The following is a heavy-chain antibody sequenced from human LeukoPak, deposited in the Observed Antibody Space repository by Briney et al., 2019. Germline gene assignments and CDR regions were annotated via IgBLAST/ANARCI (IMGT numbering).Heavy chain of an antibody. CDR1: GFTFSDYY. CDR2: ISSSGSTI. V-gene: IGHV3-11*04. J-gene: IGHJ6*03. D-gene: IGHD2-2*01. CDR3: ARYEDCSSTSCYSFYMDV. Sequence: GGSLRLSCAASGFTFSDYYMSWIRQAPGKGLEWVSYISSSGSTIYYADSVKGRFTISRGNAKNSLYLQMNSLRAEDTAVYYCARYEDCSSTSCYSFYMDVWGKGTTVTVSS.